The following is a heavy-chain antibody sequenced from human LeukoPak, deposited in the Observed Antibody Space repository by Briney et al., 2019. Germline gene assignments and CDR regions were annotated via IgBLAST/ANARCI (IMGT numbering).Heavy chain of an antibody. D-gene: IGHD1-1*01. CDR3: ARRERSNWFDP. CDR1: GVSISSYY. J-gene: IGHJ5*02. Sequence: SETLSLTCTVSGVSISSYYWSWLRQPPGKGLEWIGYIYYSGSSNYNPSLKSRVSISVDTSKNQFSLKLSSVTAADTAVYYCARRERSNWFDPWGQGTLVTVTS. V-gene: IGHV4-59*08. CDR2: IYYSGSS.